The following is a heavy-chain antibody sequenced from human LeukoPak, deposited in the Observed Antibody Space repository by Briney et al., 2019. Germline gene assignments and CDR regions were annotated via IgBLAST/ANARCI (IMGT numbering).Heavy chain of an antibody. V-gene: IGHV1-8*03. J-gene: IGHJ4*02. CDR2: MNPNSGHT. D-gene: IGHD3-22*01. CDR1: GYTFTGYY. Sequence: ASVKVSCKASGYTFTGYYMHWVRQAPGQGLEWMGWMNPNSGHTDYAQKFQGRVTITRNTSISTAYMEPSSLRSEDTAVYYCARSYYYDNSGYFPTDYWGQGTLVTVSS. CDR3: ARSYYYDNSGYFPTDY.